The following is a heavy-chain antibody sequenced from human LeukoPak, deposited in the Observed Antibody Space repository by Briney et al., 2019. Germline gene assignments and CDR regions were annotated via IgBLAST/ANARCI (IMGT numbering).Heavy chain of an antibody. CDR3: ARDHRYYYDSSGYIY. Sequence: ASVKVSCKASGYTFTSYGVSWVRQAPGQGLEWMGWISAYNGNTNYAQKLQGRVTMTTDTSTCTAYMELRSLRSDDTAVYYCARDHRYYYDSSGYIYWGQGTLVTVSS. D-gene: IGHD3-22*01. CDR1: GYTFTSYG. J-gene: IGHJ4*02. CDR2: ISAYNGNT. V-gene: IGHV1-18*01.